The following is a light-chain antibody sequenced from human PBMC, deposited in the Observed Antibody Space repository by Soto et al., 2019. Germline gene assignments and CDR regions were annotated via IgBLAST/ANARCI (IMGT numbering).Light chain of an antibody. CDR1: SSDIGGYYY. Sequence: QSALTQPASVSGSPGPAITISCTGTSSDIGGYYYVSWYQHHPGKAPKLLIYQVTNRPSRVSNRFSGSKSGNTASLTISGLQADDEADYYCTSYSSSDIFYVFGTGTKLTVL. J-gene: IGLJ1*01. V-gene: IGLV2-14*01. CDR2: QVT. CDR3: TSYSSSDIFYV.